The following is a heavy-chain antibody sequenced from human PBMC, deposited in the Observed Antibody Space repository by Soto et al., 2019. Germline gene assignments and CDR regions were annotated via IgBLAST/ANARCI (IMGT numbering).Heavy chain of an antibody. CDR1: SLSIISSSNY. CDR3: ARHNGPLYVGYYYDMDV. Sequence: SDTLSLTCTLYSLSIISSSNYWGKSRMLPGKWLEWIGSIYYIGYTYYNPSLKSRVTISVDTSKNQFSLKLSSVTAADTAVYYCARHNGPLYVGYYYDMDVWGQGTTVT. V-gene: IGHV4-39*01. CDR2: IYYIGYT. D-gene: IGHD3-16*01. J-gene: IGHJ6*02.